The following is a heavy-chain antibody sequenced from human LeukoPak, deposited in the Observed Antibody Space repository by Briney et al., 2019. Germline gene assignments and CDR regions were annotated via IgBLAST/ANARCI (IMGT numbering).Heavy chain of an antibody. J-gene: IGHJ6*02. CDR1: GFTFSAYA. D-gene: IGHD6-13*01. CDR2: IWSDGSSK. CDR3: ARGQPPSYYDMDV. V-gene: IGHV3-33*07. Sequence: GGSLRLSCEASGFTFSAYAMTWVRQAPGKGLEWVAVIWSDGSSKHYADSVKGRFTISRDNSKNTLYLQMNSLRAEDTALYYCARGQPPSYYDMDVWGQGTTVTVSS.